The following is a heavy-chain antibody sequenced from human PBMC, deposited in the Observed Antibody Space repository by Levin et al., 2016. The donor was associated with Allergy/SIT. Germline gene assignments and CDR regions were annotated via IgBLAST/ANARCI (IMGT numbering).Heavy chain of an antibody. J-gene: IGHJ4*02. V-gene: IGHV4-39*07. CDR1: GGSISSSSYY. D-gene: IGHD2-21*01. Sequence: SETLSLTCTVSGGSISSSSYYWGWIRQPPGKGLEWIGSIYYSGSTNYNPSLKSRVTISVDTSKNQFSLKLSSVTAADTAVYYCARARSSYYYFDYWGQGTLVTVSS. CDR2: IYYSGST. CDR3: ARARSSYYYFDY.